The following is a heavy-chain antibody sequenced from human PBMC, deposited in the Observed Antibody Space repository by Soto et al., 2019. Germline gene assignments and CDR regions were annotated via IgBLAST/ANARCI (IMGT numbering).Heavy chain of an antibody. CDR1: GFIFTRYA. D-gene: IGHD3-16*01. V-gene: IGHV1-18*01. CDR2: ISAYNGGT. Sequence: QVHLVQSGAEVKKTGASVKVSCKASGFIFTRYAITWVRQAPGQGLEWMGWISAYNGGTNYAHNLQGRVTMTTDTSAVTAYMELRSLTSDDTAVYYCARDFTGWPPDGVDSWGHGTLVTVSS. CDR3: ARDFTGWPPDGVDS. J-gene: IGHJ5*01.